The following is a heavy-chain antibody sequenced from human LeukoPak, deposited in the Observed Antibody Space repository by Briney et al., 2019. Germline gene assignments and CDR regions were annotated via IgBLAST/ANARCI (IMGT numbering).Heavy chain of an antibody. CDR1: GYTLTELS. D-gene: IGHD1-26*01. CDR3: ATTKVGATGFDH. V-gene: IGHV1-24*01. CDR2: FDPEDGET. Sequence: ASVKVSCKVSGYTLTELSMHWVRQAPGKGLELMGGFDPEDGETIYAQKFQGRVTMTEDTSTDTAYMELSSLRPEDTAVYYCATTKVGATGFDHWGQGTLVTVSS. J-gene: IGHJ4*02.